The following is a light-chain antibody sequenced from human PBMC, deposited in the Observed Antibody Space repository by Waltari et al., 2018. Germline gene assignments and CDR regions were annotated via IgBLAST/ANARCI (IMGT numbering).Light chain of an antibody. Sequence: QSALTQPRSVSGSPGQSVTISFTGTSSDVGGYVFVSWYQQYPGIAPKLIICDVSSRPPGVPDRVAASKHDNTASLTISWLLIEEEAECYGRAPGGADTSELFGGGTTLTGL. CDR3: RAPGGADTSEL. V-gene: IGLV2-11*01. CDR2: DVS. J-gene: IGLJ2*01. CDR1: SSDVGGYVF.